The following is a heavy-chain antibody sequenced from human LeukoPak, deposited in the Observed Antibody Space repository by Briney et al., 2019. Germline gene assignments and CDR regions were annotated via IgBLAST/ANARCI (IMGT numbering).Heavy chain of an antibody. J-gene: IGHJ3*02. CDR1: GGSISSYY. V-gene: IGHV4-59*01. CDR2: IYYSRST. CDR3: ARELGYCSGGSCYVDAFDI. Sequence: PSETLSLTCTVSGGSISSYYWSWIRQPPGKGLEWIGYIYYSRSTNYNPSLKSRVTISVDTSKNQFSLKLSSVTAADTAVYYCARELGYCSGGSCYVDAFDIWGQGTMVTVSS. D-gene: IGHD2-15*01.